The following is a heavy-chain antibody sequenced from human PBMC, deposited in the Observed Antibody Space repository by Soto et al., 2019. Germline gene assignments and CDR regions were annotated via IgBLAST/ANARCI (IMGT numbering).Heavy chain of an antibody. CDR1: GFW. Sequence: GFWGRRIIKNKRKGLEWIGEINHSGSTNYNPSLKSRVTISVDTSKNQFSLKLSSVTAADTAVYYCAICVFHGKDGIQDTVPFSAVRGNGTTVPVSP. CDR3: AICVFHGKDGIQDTVPFSAV. CDR2: INHSGST. J-gene: IGHJ6*04. V-gene: IGHV4-34*01. D-gene: IGHD5-18*01.